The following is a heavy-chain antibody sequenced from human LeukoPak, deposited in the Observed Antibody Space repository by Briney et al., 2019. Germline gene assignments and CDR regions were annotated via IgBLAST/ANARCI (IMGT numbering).Heavy chain of an antibody. CDR1: VPTYSSCE. CDR2: LSSSGSTI. D-gene: IGHD3-22*01. CDR3: ATHYYDSKNY. Sequence: GRCLRLSCAASVPTYSSCEMNWAPRAPGKGREWFSYLSSSGSTIYYAGPVKGRFTISRDNAKNSLYLQMNSRGAEDTAVYYCATHYYDSKNYWGQEPRVTVSS. V-gene: IGHV3-48*03. J-gene: IGHJ4*02.